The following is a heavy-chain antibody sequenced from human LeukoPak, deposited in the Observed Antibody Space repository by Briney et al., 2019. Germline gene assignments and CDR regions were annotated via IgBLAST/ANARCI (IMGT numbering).Heavy chain of an antibody. CDR1: GYSISSGYY. CDR3: ARDRPPNLLLWFGESSNWFDP. Sequence: SETLSLTPAVSGYSISSGYYWGWIRRPPGKGLDWIGRIYHSGSTYYNPSLKSRVTISVDTSKNQSSLKLSSVTAADTDVYYCARDRPPNLLLWFGESSNWFDPWGQGTLVTVSS. D-gene: IGHD3-10*01. CDR2: IYHSGST. V-gene: IGHV4-38-2*02. J-gene: IGHJ5*02.